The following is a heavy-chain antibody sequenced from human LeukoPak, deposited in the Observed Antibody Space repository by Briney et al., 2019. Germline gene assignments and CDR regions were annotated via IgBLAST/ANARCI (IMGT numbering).Heavy chain of an antibody. CDR1: GGSISSGGYY. J-gene: IGHJ4*02. CDR3: AIKPGSGYFDY. D-gene: IGHD3-3*01. V-gene: IGHV4-31*03. CDR2: IYYSGST. Sequence: SETLSLTCTVSGGSISSGGYYWSWIRQHPGKGLEWIGYIYYSGSTYYNPSLKCRVTISVDTSKNQFSLKLSSVTAADTAVYYCAIKPGSGYFDYWGQGTLVTVSS.